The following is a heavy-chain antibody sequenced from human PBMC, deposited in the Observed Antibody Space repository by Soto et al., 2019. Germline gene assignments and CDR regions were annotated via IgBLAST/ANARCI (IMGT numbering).Heavy chain of an antibody. J-gene: IGHJ3*02. Sequence: GGSLRLSCASSGFIFSTNSMNWVRQAPGKGLEWVSSISSSSTYIYDADSVKGRFTVSRDNAKNSLYLQMNSLRAEDTAVYYCARDSTMEWEPGTFDIWGQGTMVTVSS. CDR2: ISSSSTYI. CDR3: ARDSTMEWEPGTFDI. D-gene: IGHD1-26*01. CDR1: GFIFSTNS. V-gene: IGHV3-21*04.